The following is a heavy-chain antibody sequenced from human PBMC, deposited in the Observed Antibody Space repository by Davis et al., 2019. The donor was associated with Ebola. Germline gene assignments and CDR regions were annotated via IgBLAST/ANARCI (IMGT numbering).Heavy chain of an antibody. CDR1: GFTFSNYA. D-gene: IGHD3-9*01. V-gene: IGHV3-7*01. J-gene: IGHJ4*02. CDR3: ARDAFSLSRYDTEDH. CDR2: IKPDGSEQ. Sequence: PGGSLRLSCAASGFTFSNYAMTWVRQAPGKGLEWVANIKPDGSEQQYVDSVKGRFTISRDNARDSLYLQMDSLRVEDTAIYYCARDAFSLSRYDTEDHWGQGTLVTVSS.